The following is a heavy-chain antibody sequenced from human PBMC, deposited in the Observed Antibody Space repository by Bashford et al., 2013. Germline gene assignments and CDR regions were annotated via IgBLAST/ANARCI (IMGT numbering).Heavy chain of an antibody. CDR1: GYSFTSYW. CDR2: IYPGDSDT. Sequence: GESLKISCKGSGYSFTSYWIGWVRQMPGKGLEWMGIIYPGDSDTRYSPSFQGQVTISADKSISTAYLQWSSLKASDTAMYYCARPLNTYYDILTGKVDTLDAFDIWGQGTMVTVSS. CDR3: ARPLNTYYDILTGKVDTLDAFDI. D-gene: IGHD3-9*01. V-gene: IGHV5-51*01. J-gene: IGHJ3*02.